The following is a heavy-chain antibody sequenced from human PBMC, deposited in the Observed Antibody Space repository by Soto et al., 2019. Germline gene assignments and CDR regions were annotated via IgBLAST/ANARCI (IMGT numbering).Heavy chain of an antibody. CDR3: ARPSGWLQRRYFDY. J-gene: IGHJ4*02. CDR1: GGSISSYY. V-gene: IGHV4-59*08. D-gene: IGHD5-12*01. CDR2: IYYSGST. Sequence: SETLSLTCTVSGGSISSYYWSWIRQPPGKGLEWIGYIYYSGSTNYNPSLKSRVTISIDTSKNQFSLTLTSVTAADTAVYYCARPSGWLQRRYFDYWGQGTLVTVSS.